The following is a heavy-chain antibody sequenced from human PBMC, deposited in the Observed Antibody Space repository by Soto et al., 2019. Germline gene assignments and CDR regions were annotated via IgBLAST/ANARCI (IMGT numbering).Heavy chain of an antibody. D-gene: IGHD3-22*01. CDR3: TRHGHYYDSSGLELDY. Sequence: GGSLRLSCAASGFTFSGSAMHWVRQASGKGLEWVGRIRSKADSYATAYAASVKGRFTISRDDSKNTAYLQMNSLKTEDTAVYYCTRHGHYYDSSGLELDYWGQGTLVTVSS. J-gene: IGHJ4*02. CDR1: GFTFSGSA. CDR2: IRSKADSYAT. V-gene: IGHV3-73*01.